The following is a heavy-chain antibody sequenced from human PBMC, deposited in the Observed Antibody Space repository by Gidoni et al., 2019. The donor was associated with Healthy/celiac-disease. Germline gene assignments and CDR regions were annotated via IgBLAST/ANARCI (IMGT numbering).Heavy chain of an antibody. CDR3: ARDSMGFDY. CDR1: GFPFSSDA. Sequence: QVQLVALAGRVVPLGTSLRLPCRTHGFPFSSDAMHWVRQAPGTGLEWVAVISYDGSNKYYADSVKGRFTISRDNSKNTLYLQMNSLRAEDTAVYYCARDSMGFDYWGHGTLVTVSS. J-gene: IGHJ4*01. CDR2: ISYDGSNK. D-gene: IGHD2-2*01. V-gene: IGHV3-30-3*01.